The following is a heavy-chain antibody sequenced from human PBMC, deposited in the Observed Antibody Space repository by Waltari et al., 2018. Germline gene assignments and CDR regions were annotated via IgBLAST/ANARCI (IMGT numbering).Heavy chain of an antibody. Sequence: QVQLVQSGAEVKKPGASVKVSCKASGYAFNGYYIHWVRQAPGQGLEWMGWINPDSGGTNYAQKFQGRVTMTSETSISTAYMELGRLTSDDTAVYYCARVRSDTVIYYYDYYYMDVWGKGTTVTVSS. CDR3: ARVRSDTVIYYYDYYYMDV. D-gene: IGHD5-18*01. CDR2: INPDSGGT. CDR1: GYAFNGYY. J-gene: IGHJ6*03. V-gene: IGHV1-2*02.